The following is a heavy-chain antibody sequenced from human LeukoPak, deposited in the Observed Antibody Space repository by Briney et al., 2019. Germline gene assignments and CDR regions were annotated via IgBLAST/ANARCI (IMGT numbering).Heavy chain of an antibody. CDR2: IRNLVNGGTT. V-gene: IGHV3-49*04. CDR1: GFTVSFNY. D-gene: IGHD3-22*01. J-gene: IGHJ3*02. Sequence: GGSLRLSCAASGFTVSFNYMNWVRQAPGEGLEWIGFIRNLVNGGTTEYAASVKGRVTISRDDSKSIAYLQMNSLKTEDTAVYYCSRFYSSGWASGAFDIWGQGTMVTVPS. CDR3: SRFYSSGWASGAFDI.